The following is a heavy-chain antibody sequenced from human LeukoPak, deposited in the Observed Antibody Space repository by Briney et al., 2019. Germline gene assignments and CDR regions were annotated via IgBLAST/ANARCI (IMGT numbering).Heavy chain of an antibody. J-gene: IGHJ4*02. CDR1: GYTFSNYY. CDR2: INPSGGST. V-gene: IGHV1-46*01. D-gene: IGHD2-2*01. Sequence: ASVKVSRKASGYTFSNYYIHWVRQAPGQGLEWMGIINPSGGSTNYAQKFQGRVTMTRDTSTSTVYMELSSLRSEDTAVYYCAVPDGYWGQGTLVTVSS. CDR3: AVPDGY.